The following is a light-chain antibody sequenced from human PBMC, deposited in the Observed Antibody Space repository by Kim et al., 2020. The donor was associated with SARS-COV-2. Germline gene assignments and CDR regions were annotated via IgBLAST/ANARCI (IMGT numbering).Light chain of an antibody. V-gene: IGKV1-17*01. CDR1: QSITSD. J-gene: IGKJ2*03. CDR3: LQYHSYTYS. Sequence: DIQMTQSPSSLSASVGGRVTITCRSSQSITSDLGWYQQRPGKAPRSLIFAASSLQRGVPSRFSGSGSGTEFNLTISSLQPEDFATYYCLQYHSYTYSFGQGTKLEI. CDR2: AAS.